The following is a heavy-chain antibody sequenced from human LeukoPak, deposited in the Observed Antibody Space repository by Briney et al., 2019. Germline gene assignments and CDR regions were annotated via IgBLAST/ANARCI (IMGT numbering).Heavy chain of an antibody. CDR2: SKHSGST. CDR1: GGSFRGYY. D-gene: IGHD3-10*01. V-gene: IGHV4-34*01. CDR3: ARGDYYGSGSPKQDYYYYYYMDV. J-gene: IGHJ6*03. Sequence: NSSETLSLTCAVYGGSFRGYYWSWIRQPPGKGLEWIGESKHSGSTNYNPSLKSRVTISVDTSKNQFSLKLSSVTAADTAVYYCARGDYYGSGSPKQDYYYYYYMDVWGKGTTVTISS.